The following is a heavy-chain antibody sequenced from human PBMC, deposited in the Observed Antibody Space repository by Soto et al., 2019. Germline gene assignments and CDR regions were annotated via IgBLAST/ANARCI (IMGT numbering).Heavy chain of an antibody. CDR1: GFSFGGYA. V-gene: IGHV3-23*01. J-gene: IGHJ4*02. CDR2: ISGSGAST. Sequence: EVQLSESGGGLVQPGGSLRLSCAASGFSFGGYAVTWVRQAPGKGLEWVSAISGSGASTYYADSVKGRFTISRDNSKNTVYMQMNSLRAGDTALYYCAKTESFNGYYNAFDCWGQGTRVTVSS. CDR3: AKTESFNGYYNAFDC. D-gene: IGHD3-9*01.